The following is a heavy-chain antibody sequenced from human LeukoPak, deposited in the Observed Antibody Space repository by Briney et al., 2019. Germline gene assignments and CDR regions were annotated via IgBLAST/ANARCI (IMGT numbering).Heavy chain of an antibody. J-gene: IGHJ4*02. CDR3: AKEWDY. CDR2: INSDGSST. V-gene: IGHV3-74*01. CDR1: GFTFSNYW. Sequence: GGSLRLSCVASGFTFSNYWMHWVRQAPGKGLVWVSRINSDGSSTTYADSVKGRFTISRDNSKNTLYLQMNSLRADGTAVYYCAKEWDYWGQGTLVTVSS.